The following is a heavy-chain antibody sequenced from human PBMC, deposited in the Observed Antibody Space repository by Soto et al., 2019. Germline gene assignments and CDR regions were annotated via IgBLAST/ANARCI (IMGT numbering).Heavy chain of an antibody. CDR1: GGSIRSYY. CDR2: VYYSGST. CDR3: ARMPYTGSNPPFDY. D-gene: IGHD1-26*01. J-gene: IGHJ4*02. V-gene: IGHV4-59*01. Sequence: PSEILSLTCTVSGGSIRSYYWSWIRKSQGKGLEMIGYVYYSGSTIYNPSLKSRVTISVDTSNNQFSLKLSSVTAADTAVYYCARMPYTGSNPPFDYWGRGTLVTVSS.